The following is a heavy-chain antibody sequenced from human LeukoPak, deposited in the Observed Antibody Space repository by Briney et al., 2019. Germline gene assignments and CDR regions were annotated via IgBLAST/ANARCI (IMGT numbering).Heavy chain of an antibody. J-gene: IGHJ5*02. Sequence: SETLSLTCTVSGGSISSSSYYWGWIRQPPGKELEWIGSIYYSGSTYYNPSLKSRVTISVDTSKNHFSLKLRSVTAADTAVYYCAKHGELLSWFDPWGQGTQVTVSS. V-gene: IGHV4-39*01. CDR3: AKHGELLSWFDP. CDR2: IYYSGST. D-gene: IGHD1-26*01. CDR1: GGSISSSSYY.